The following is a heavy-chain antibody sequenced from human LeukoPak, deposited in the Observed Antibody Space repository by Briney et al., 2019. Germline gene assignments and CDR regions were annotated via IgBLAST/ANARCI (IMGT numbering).Heavy chain of an antibody. J-gene: IGHJ6*03. CDR3: AREGSWGEKWDIVVVPAAPPLVYYYMDV. D-gene: IGHD2-2*01. CDR2: IYHIGST. CDR1: GGSISSSNW. V-gene: IGHV4-4*02. Sequence: PSETLSLTCAVSGGSISSSNWWSWVRQPPGKGLEWIGEIYHIGSTNYNPSLKSRVTISVDTSKNQFSLKLSSVTAADTAVYYCAREGSWGEKWDIVVVPAAPPLVYYYMDVWGKGTTVTVSS.